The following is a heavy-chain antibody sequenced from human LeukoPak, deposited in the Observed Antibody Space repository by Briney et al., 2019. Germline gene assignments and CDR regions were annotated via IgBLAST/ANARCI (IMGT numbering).Heavy chain of an antibody. CDR3: TRGYYDSSGYQGFDY. Sequence: AGGSLRLSCAASGFTFSDHYMDWVRQAPGKGLEWVGRNRNKANSYTTEYAASVKGRFTISRDNSKNSLYLQMNSLKTEDTAVYYCTRGYYDSSGYQGFDYWGQGTLVTVSS. CDR2: NRNKANSYTT. V-gene: IGHV3-72*01. J-gene: IGHJ4*02. D-gene: IGHD3-22*01. CDR1: GFTFSDHY.